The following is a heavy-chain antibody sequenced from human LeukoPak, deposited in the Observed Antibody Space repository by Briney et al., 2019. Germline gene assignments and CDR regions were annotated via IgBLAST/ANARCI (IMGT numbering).Heavy chain of an antibody. CDR1: GFTFSSYS. J-gene: IGHJ4*02. D-gene: IGHD3-22*01. CDR3: ARDPSYDSEPR. V-gene: IGHV3-48*04. CDR2: ISSSSSTI. Sequence: GGSLRLSCAASGFTFSSYSMNWVRQAPGKGLEWVSYISSSSSTIYYADSVKGRFTISRDNAKNSLYLQMNSLRAEDTAVYYCARDPSYDSEPRWGQGTLVTVSS.